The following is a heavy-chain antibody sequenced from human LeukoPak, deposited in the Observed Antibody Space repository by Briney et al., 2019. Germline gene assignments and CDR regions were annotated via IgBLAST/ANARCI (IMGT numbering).Heavy chain of an antibody. D-gene: IGHD6-13*01. CDR2: FDPEDGET. J-gene: IGHJ4*02. CDR1: GYTLTELS. CDR3: ATGLIGSGSSSLDY. Sequence: ASVKVSCKVSGYTLTELSMHWVRQAPGKGLEWMGGFDPEDGETIYAQKFQGRVTMTEDTSTDTAYMELSSLRSEDTAVYYCATGLIGSGSSSLDYWGQGTLVTVSS. V-gene: IGHV1-24*01.